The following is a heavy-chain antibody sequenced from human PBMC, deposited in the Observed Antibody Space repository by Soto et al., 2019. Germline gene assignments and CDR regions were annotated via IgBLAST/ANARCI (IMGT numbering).Heavy chain of an antibody. CDR2: IYYLGCA. CDR3: ARRPLVRGIIPYYFDS. D-gene: IGHD3-10*01. V-gene: IGHV4-39*01. CDR1: GGSINNSSFY. J-gene: IGHJ4*02. Sequence: QLQLQESGPGLVKPSETLSLTCTVSGGSINNSSFYWGWVRQPPGKRLEWIGSIYYLGCAYYNPSLESRLTIAVDTSKNQFSLNLSSVTAADTAVYFCARRPLVRGIIPYYFDSWGQGTLVTVSS.